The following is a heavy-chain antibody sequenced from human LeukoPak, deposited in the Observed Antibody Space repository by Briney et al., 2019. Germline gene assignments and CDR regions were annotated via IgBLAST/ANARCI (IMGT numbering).Heavy chain of an antibody. J-gene: IGHJ5*02. D-gene: IGHD6-13*01. V-gene: IGHV3-7*01. CDR2: INHNGNVN. CDR1: GFTFSSYW. CDR3: AREGSSSWPHNNWFDP. Sequence: GGSLRLSCAASGFTFSSYWMNWARQAPGKGLEWVASINHNGNVNYYVDSVEGRFTISRDNAKNSLYLQMSNLRAEDTAVYYCAREGSSSWPHNNWFDPWGQGTLVTVSS.